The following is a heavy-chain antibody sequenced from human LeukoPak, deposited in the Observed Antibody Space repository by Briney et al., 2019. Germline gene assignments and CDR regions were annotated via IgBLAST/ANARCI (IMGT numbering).Heavy chain of an antibody. Sequence: PGGSLRLSCAASGFTFSSYAMHWVRQAPGKGLEWVAVISYDGSNKYYADSVKGRFTISRDNSKNTLYLQMNSLRAEDTAVYYCARGAPSEWELPDTNFDYWGQGTLVTVSS. V-gene: IGHV3-30-3*01. CDR1: GFTFSSYA. CDR2: ISYDGSNK. J-gene: IGHJ4*02. D-gene: IGHD1-26*01. CDR3: ARGAPSEWELPDTNFDY.